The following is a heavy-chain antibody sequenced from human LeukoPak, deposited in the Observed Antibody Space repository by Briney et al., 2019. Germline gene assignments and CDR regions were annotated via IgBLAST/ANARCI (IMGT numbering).Heavy chain of an antibody. J-gene: IGHJ4*02. CDR2: IYYSGST. D-gene: IGHD2-2*02. Sequence: PSETLSLTCTVSGGSISSYYWSWIRQPPGKGLEWIGYIYYSGSTNYNPSLKSRVTISVDTSKNQFSLKLSSVTAADTAVYYCARHSCSSTSCYNYSDYWGQGTLVTVSS. V-gene: IGHV4-59*08. CDR1: GGSISSYY. CDR3: ARHSCSSTSCYNYSDY.